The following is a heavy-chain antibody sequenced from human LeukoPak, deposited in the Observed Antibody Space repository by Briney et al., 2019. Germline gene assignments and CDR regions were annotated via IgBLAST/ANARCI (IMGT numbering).Heavy chain of an antibody. J-gene: IGHJ4*02. V-gene: IGHV1-69*04. CDR3: AGRIVDTATLFDY. D-gene: IGHD5-18*01. CDR2: VIPFRNII. CDR1: GGSNYV. Sequence: SVKVSFKASGGSNYVISWVRQAPGHGLEWMGRVIPFRNIIDYAQNFQDRVTITADKSTSTAYMELSSLRSEDTAVYYCAGRIVDTATLFDYWGQGSLVTVSS.